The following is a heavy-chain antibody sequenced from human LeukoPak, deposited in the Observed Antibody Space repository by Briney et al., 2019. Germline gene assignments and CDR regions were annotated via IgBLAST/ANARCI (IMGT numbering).Heavy chain of an antibody. J-gene: IGHJ4*02. CDR3: ARGPLPYYYDSSGYPDY. D-gene: IGHD3-22*01. CDR2: ISAYNGNT. Sequence: ASVKVSCKASGYSSSNYGISWVRQAPGQGLEWMGWISAYNGNTNYAQRLQGRVTMTTDTSTSTAYMELRSLRSDDTAVYYCARGPLPYYYDSSGYPDYWGQGTLVTVSS. V-gene: IGHV1-18*01. CDR1: GYSSSNYG.